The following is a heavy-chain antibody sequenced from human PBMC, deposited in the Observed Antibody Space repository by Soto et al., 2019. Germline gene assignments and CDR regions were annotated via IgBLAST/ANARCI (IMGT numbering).Heavy chain of an antibody. Sequence: QLQLVQSGAEVKKPGASVKVSCKASGYTFSSFGITWVRQAPGQGLEWMGWISAYNENTNYAQKFQGRVTMTTDTSTSIAYMELRSLRSDYTAVYYCARGKVTFDIWGQGTMVTVSS. V-gene: IGHV1-18*01. CDR2: ISAYNENT. CDR1: GYTFSSFG. CDR3: ARGKVTFDI. D-gene: IGHD2-21*01. J-gene: IGHJ3*02.